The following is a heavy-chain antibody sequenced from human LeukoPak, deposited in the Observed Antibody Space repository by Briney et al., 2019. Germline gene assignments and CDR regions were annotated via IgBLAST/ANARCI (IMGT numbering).Heavy chain of an antibody. V-gene: IGHV4-59*01. J-gene: IGHJ5*02. D-gene: IGHD3-3*01. Sequence: SETLSLTCTVSGGSISSYYWSWIRQPPGKGLEWIGYIYYSGSTNYNPSLKSRVTISVDTSKNQFSLKLSSVTAADTAVYYCARETSGAFWSGYPNWFDPWGQGTLVTVSS. CDR1: GGSISSYY. CDR3: ARETSGAFWSGYPNWFDP. CDR2: IYYSGST.